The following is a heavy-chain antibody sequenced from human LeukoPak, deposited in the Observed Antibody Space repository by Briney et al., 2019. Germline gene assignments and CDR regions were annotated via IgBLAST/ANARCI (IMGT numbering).Heavy chain of an antibody. D-gene: IGHD4-11*01. J-gene: IGHJ5*02. CDR1: GYTFTFYY. Sequence: ASVKVSCKPSGYTFTFYYMHWVRQAPGQGLEWMGIINPGTGSSRFAQKFQGRVTMTRDTSTSTVYMELSSLRSDDTAVYYCARDHRMQYWFDPWGQGTLVTVSS. V-gene: IGHV1-46*01. CDR3: ARDHRMQYWFDP. CDR2: INPGTGSS.